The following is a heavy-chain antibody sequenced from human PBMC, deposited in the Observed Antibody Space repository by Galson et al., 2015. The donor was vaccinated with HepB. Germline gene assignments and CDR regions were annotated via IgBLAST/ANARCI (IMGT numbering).Heavy chain of an antibody. V-gene: IGHV1-46*01. D-gene: IGHD3-3*01. CDR2: FSPSGGST. CDR3: AREGGLLGDVNPPNY. J-gene: IGHJ4*02. Sequence: SVKVSCKAPGYIFSQYFIQWVRQAPGQGLEWMGRFSPSGGSTDYAQKFQDRLTMTRDTSTSTVFMCLSSLRPDDTAVYYCAREGGLLGDVNPPNYWGQGTLVTVSS. CDR1: GYIFSQYF.